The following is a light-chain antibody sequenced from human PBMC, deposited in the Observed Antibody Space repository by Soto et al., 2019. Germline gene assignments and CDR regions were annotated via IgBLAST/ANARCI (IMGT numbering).Light chain of an antibody. V-gene: IGKV3-11*01. Sequence: EIVLTQSPATLSLSPGERATLSCRASQSVSSYLAWYQQKPGQAPRLLIYDASNRATGIPARFRGSGSGTDFTLTISSLDPEDFAVYYCQQRSNWPRTTFGQGTKLEIK. CDR3: QQRSNWPRTT. CDR1: QSVSSY. J-gene: IGKJ2*01. CDR2: DAS.